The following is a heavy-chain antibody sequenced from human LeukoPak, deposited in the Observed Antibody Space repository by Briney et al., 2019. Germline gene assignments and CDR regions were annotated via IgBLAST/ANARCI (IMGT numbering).Heavy chain of an antibody. CDR3: ARVPSSGYYRNFDY. D-gene: IGHD3-22*01. CDR2: ISHSGST. V-gene: IGHV4-34*01. CDR1: GESFSGYY. J-gene: IGHJ4*02. Sequence: PSETLSLTCAVYGESFSGYYWNWIRQPPGKGLEWIGEISHSGSTKYNPSLKSRVTTSVDTSKNQFSLKLNSVTAADTAVYYCARVPSSGYYRNFDYWGQGTLVTVSS.